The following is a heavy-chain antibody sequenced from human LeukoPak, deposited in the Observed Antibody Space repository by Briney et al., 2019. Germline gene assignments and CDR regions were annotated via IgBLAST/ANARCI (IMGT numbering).Heavy chain of an antibody. J-gene: IGHJ4*02. CDR2: IWYDGSNK. CDR3: AKDSSGRFDY. V-gene: IGHV3-33*06. D-gene: IGHD3-22*01. Sequence: SGGSLRLSCAVSGFTFSSYWMSWVRQAPGKGLEWVAVIWYDGSNKYYADSVKGRFTISRDNSKNTLYLQMNSLRAEDTAVYYCAKDSSGRFDYWGQGTLVTVSS. CDR1: GFTFSSYW.